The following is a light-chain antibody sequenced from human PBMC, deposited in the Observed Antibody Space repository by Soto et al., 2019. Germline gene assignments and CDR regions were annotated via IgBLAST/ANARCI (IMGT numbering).Light chain of an antibody. J-gene: IGKJ1*01. CDR1: QSVSSN. CDR2: DAS. Sequence: EIVMTQSPATLSVSPGERATLSCRDSQSVSSNLAWYQQKPGQAPRLLFYDASTRATGIPARFSGSGSATEITLTISSLQSEDFEVYYCQQYNNLPQTFGQGTKGELK. CDR3: QQYNNLPQT. V-gene: IGKV3-15*01.